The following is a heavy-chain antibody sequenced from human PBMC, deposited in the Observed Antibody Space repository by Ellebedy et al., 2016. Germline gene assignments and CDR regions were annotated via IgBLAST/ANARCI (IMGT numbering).Heavy chain of an antibody. Sequence: LSLTCAASGFTFNSFAMNWVRQAPGKGLAWVSSISSTGTYIYYADSVKGRFTISRDNSKKSLFLQMNSLTTEDTAVYYCASRALAVAGTDPPRDYYYAMDVWGQGTTVTVSS. CDR2: ISSTGTYI. CDR1: GFTFNSFA. CDR3: ASRALAVAGTDPPRDYYYAMDV. V-gene: IGHV3-21*01. D-gene: IGHD6-19*01. J-gene: IGHJ6*02.